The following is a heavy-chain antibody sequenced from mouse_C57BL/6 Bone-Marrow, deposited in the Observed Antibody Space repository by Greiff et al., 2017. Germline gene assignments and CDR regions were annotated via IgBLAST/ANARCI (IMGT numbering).Heavy chain of an antibody. CDR1: GFNIKDDY. CDR3: TTWLELY. V-gene: IGHV14-4*01. Sequence: EVQLQQSGAELVRPGASVKLSCTASGFNIKDDYMHWVKQRPEQGLEWIGWIDPENGDTEYASKFQGKATITADTTSNTAYLQLSSLTSEDTAVYYCTTWLELYWGQGTTLTDSS. J-gene: IGHJ2*01. CDR2: IDPENGDT. D-gene: IGHD3-1*01.